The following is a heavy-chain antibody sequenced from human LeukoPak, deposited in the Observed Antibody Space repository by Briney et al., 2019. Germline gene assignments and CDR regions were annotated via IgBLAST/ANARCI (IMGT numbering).Heavy chain of an antibody. CDR2: ISWNSGSI. Sequence: SLRLSCAASGFTFDDYAMHWVRQAPGKGLEWVSGISWNSGSIGYADSVKGRFTISRDNAKNSLYLQMNSLRAEDMALYYCAKDKGAVAGAFDYWGQGTLVTVSS. CDR3: AKDKGAVAGAFDY. J-gene: IGHJ4*02. CDR1: GFTFDDYA. D-gene: IGHD6-19*01. V-gene: IGHV3-9*03.